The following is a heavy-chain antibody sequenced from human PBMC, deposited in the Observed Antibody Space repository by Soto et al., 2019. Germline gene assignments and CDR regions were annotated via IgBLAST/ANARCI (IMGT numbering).Heavy chain of an antibody. CDR3: AREWGMTTVTTARYYYYYGMDV. D-gene: IGHD4-17*01. CDR1: GGSFSGYY. J-gene: IGHJ6*02. V-gene: IGHV4-34*01. CDR2: INHSGST. Sequence: QVQLQQWGAGLFKPSETLSLTCAVYGGSFSGYYWSWIRQPPGKGLEWIGEINHSGSTNYNPSLKSRVTISVDTSKNQFSLKLSSVTAADTAVYYCAREWGMTTVTTARYYYYYGMDVWGQGTTVTVSS.